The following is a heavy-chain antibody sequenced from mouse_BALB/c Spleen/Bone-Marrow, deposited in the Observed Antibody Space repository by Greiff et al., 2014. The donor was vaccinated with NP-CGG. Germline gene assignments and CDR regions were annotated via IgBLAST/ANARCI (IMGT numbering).Heavy chain of an antibody. CDR3: TPHPFDY. CDR2: IRTKADDQAT. Sequence: VQLKESGGGLVQPGGSMKLSCAASGFAFSDTWLDWVRQSPEKGPEWVAEIRTKADDQATYYAESVKGRFTISRDDSISSVYLQMNSLRAEDTGIYYCTPHPFDYWGQGTTLTVSS. CDR1: GFAFSDTW. V-gene: IGHV6-6*01. J-gene: IGHJ2*01.